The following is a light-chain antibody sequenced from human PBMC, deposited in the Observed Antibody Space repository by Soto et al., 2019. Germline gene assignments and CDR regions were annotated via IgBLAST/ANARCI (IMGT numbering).Light chain of an antibody. V-gene: IGKV1-5*03. CDR2: KTS. Sequence: DIPMTQSPSTLSASVGDRVTITCRASQSISVWLAWYQQKPGKAANLLIYKTSSLETGVPSRFSGSGSGTGGALSVGSLQPDDFGIDYSHCYNDYSWTFGQGTKVDIK. CDR1: QSISVW. CDR3: HCYNDYSWT. J-gene: IGKJ1*01.